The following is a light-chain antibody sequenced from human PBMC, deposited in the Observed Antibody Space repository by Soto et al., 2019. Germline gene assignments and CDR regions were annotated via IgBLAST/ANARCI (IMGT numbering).Light chain of an antibody. CDR1: SSDVGDYNY. J-gene: IGLJ1*01. V-gene: IGLV2-14*01. CDR3: SSYTSSSTPYV. CDR2: EVT. Sequence: QSALTQPASVSGSPGQSITVSCTGTSSDVGDYNYVSWLQQHPGKAPKLLLYEVTNRPSGISNRFSGSKSGNTASLTISGLQAGDEADYYCSSYTSSSTPYVFGPGTKVTVL.